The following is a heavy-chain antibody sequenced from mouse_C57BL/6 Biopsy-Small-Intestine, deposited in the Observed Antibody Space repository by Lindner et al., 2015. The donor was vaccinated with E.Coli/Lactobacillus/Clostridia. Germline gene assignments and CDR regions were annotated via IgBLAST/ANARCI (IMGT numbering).Heavy chain of an antibody. D-gene: IGHD2-3*01. CDR3: ARCDGYYVWFAY. CDR1: GYSFTGYY. CDR2: INPNTGGT. J-gene: IGHJ3*01. V-gene: IGHV1-42*01. Sequence: VQLQESGPELVKPGASVKISCKASGYSFTGYYIHWVKQSPEKSLEWIGEINPNTGGTTYNQKLKAKATLTVDKSSSTAYMQLKSLTSEDSAVYYCARCDGYYVWFAYWGQGTLVTVSA.